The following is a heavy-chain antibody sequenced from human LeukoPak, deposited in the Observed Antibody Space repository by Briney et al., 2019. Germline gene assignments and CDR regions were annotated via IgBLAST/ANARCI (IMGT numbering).Heavy chain of an antibody. CDR3: ASLSSRGVTPDY. CDR1: GYTFTSYG. Sequence: ASVKVSCKASGYTFTSYGISWVRQAPGQGLEWMGWISPYNGNTNYAQKFQGRVTMTTDTSTSTAYMELKSLRSDDTAVHYCASLSSRGVTPDYWGQGTLVTVSS. D-gene: IGHD3-10*01. J-gene: IGHJ4*02. CDR2: ISPYNGNT. V-gene: IGHV1-18*01.